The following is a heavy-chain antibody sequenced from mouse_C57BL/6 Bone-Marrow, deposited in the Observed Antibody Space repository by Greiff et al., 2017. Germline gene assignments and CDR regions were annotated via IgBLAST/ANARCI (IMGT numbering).Heavy chain of an antibody. J-gene: IGHJ1*03. CDR2: IDPSDSYT. D-gene: IGHD1-1*01. V-gene: IGHV1-69*01. Sequence: VQLKQPGAELVMPGASVKLSCKASGYTFTSYWMHWVKQRPGQGLEWIGEIDPSDSYTNYNQKFKGKSTLTVDKSSSTAYMQLSSLTSEDSAVYYCAYGSSYSWYFDVWGTGTTVTVSS. CDR3: AYGSSYSWYFDV. CDR1: GYTFTSYW.